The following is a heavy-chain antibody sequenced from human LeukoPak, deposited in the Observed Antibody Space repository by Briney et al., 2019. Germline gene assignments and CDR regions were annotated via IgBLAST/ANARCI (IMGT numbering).Heavy chain of an antibody. Sequence: SQTLSLTCTVSGGSISSGDYYWSWIRQPPGKGLEWIGYIYYSGSTYYNPSLKSRVTISVDTSKNQFSLKLSSVTAADTAVYYRALFGELVPGFDYWGQGTLVTVSS. J-gene: IGHJ4*02. CDR1: GGSISSGDYY. CDR2: IYYSGST. D-gene: IGHD3-10*02. V-gene: IGHV4-30-4*08. CDR3: ALFGELVPGFDY.